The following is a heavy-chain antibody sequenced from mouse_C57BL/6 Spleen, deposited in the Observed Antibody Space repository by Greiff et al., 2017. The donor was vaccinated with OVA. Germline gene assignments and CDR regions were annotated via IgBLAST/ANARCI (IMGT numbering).Heavy chain of an antibody. J-gene: IGHJ4*01. CDR3: ESGGYYYAMDY. Sequence: EVHLVESGGGLVKPGGSLKLSCAASGFTFSDYGMHWVRQAPEKGLEWVAYISCGSSTIYYADTVKGRFTISRDNAKNILFLQMTSLRSEDTAMWYCESGGYYYAMDYWGQGTSVTVSS. V-gene: IGHV5-17*01. CDR1: GFTFSDYG. CDR2: ISCGSSTI.